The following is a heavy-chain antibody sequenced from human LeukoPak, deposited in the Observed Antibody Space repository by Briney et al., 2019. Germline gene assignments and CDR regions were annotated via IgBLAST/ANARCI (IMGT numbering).Heavy chain of an antibody. CDR1: GFTFSSYA. D-gene: IGHD3-22*01. CDR3: AAHLADYYDSSGYYFGS. Sequence: GGSLRLSCAASGFTFSSYAMSWVRQASGKGLEWVSAISGSGGRTYYADSVKGRFTIPRDNSKNTLYLQMNSLRAEDTAVYYCAAHLADYYDSSGYYFGSWGQGTLVTVSS. V-gene: IGHV3-23*01. J-gene: IGHJ4*02. CDR2: ISGSGGRT.